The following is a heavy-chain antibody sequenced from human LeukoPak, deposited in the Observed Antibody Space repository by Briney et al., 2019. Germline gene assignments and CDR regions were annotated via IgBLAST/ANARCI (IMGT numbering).Heavy chain of an antibody. CDR1: GYTFTSYY. D-gene: IGHD5-12*01. Sequence: ASVKVSCKASGYTFTSYYMHWVRQAPGQGLEWMGIINPSGGSTSYAQKFQGRVTMTRDMSTSTVYMELRSLGSDDTAAYYCARGVGYGKNDYWGQGTLVTVSS. CDR3: ARGVGYGKNDY. J-gene: IGHJ4*02. V-gene: IGHV1-46*01. CDR2: INPSGGST.